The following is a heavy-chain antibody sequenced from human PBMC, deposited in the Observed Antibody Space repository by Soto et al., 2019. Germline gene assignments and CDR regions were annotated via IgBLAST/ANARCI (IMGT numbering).Heavy chain of an antibody. CDR2: IYRTGST. D-gene: IGHD1-7*01. CDR3: ASREPGTSVDY. V-gene: IGHV4-4*02. J-gene: IGHJ4*01. CDR1: GGSFTSNNW. Sequence: QVQLQESGPGLVKPSGTLSLTCAVSGGSFTSNNWWTWVRQPPGQGLEWIGEIYRTGSTNYTPSLKGRVTISLDKSENQFSLKMSSLTAADTAVYYCASREPGTSVDYWGHGTLVTVSS.